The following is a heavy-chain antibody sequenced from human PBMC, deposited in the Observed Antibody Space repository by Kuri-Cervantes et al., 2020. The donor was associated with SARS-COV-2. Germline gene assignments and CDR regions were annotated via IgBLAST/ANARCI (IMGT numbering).Heavy chain of an antibody. CDR3: AKDAGCGGDCYSNVRDRHAFDT. D-gene: IGHD2-21*01. V-gene: IGHV3-9*01. CDR1: GFTFSCYA. J-gene: IGHJ3*02. Sequence: SLKISCAASGFTFSCYAIHWVRQAPGKGLEWVSGISWNSGSIGYADSVKGRFTISRDNAKNSLYLQMNSLRAEDTALYYCAKDAGCGGDCYSNVRDRHAFDTWGQGTMVTVSS. CDR2: ISWNSGSI.